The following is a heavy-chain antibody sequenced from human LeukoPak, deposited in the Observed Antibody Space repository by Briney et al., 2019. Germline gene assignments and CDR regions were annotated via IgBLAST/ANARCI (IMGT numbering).Heavy chain of an antibody. V-gene: IGHV5-51*01. J-gene: IGHJ5*02. Sequence: GESLKISCKDSGYSFTTYWIAWVRQLPGKGLEWMGIISPGDSDTRYSPSFQGQVTISADKSISTAYLHWSSLKASDTAMYYCARQDTSMVPRWFDPWGQGTLVTVSS. CDR3: ARQDTSMVPRWFDP. CDR2: ISPGDSDT. D-gene: IGHD5-18*01. CDR1: GYSFTTYW.